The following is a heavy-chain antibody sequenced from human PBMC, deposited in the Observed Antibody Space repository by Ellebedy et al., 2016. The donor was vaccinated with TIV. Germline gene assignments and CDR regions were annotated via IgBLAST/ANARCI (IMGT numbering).Heavy chain of an antibody. J-gene: IGHJ6*02. Sequence: GESLKISCAASGFSVSRNYMNWVRQAPGKGLEWVSVLHSGGDTYYADSVKGRFTISRDISKNTLYLQMYSLRAEDTAVYYCTKVYGRGPYGNSTSYYYAMDVWGQGTPVTVSS. CDR1: GFSVSRNY. V-gene: IGHV3-53*01. CDR2: LHSGGDT. D-gene: IGHD4-11*01. CDR3: TKVYGRGPYGNSTSYYYAMDV.